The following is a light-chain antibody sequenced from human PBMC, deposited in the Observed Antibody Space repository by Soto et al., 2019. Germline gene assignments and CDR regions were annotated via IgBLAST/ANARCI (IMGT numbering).Light chain of an antibody. V-gene: IGKV1D-12*01. CDR3: HQSYTFPRT. CDR1: QGISRY. J-gene: IGKJ1*01. CDR2: GTS. Sequence: EILVTQSPSSVSASVGDRATITCRASQGISRYLAWYQQKPGKAPKLLIYGTSSMHSGVPPRFSGSGSGTDFTLTISSLQPEDFATFFCHQSYTFPRTFGQGTKVDI.